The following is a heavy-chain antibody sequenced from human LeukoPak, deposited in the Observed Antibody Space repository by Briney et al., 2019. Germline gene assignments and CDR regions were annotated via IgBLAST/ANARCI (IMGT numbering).Heavy chain of an antibody. D-gene: IGHD3-10*01. V-gene: IGHV1-2*02. CDR2: IHPRSGET. CDR3: ARGGEYGTGSYYRGCFDY. Sequence: ASVKVSCKASGYSFTAFYIHRVRQAPGQGLEWMGWIHPRSGETNYAYKFRGRVTMTRETSISTTYMDLGSLGSDDTAVYYCARGGEYGTGSYYRGCFDYWGQGTLVTVSS. CDR1: GYSFTAFY. J-gene: IGHJ4*02.